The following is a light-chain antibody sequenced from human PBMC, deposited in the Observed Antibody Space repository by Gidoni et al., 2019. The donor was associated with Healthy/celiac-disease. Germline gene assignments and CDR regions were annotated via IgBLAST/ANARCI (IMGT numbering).Light chain of an antibody. Sequence: DIQMTQSPSSLSASVGDRVTITCQASQDISNYLNWYQQKPGKAPKLLIYDASNLETGVPSRLSGSGSGTDFTFTISSLQPEDIATNYCQQYDNLPLFTFGPGTKVDIK. CDR1: QDISNY. CDR3: QQYDNLPLFT. CDR2: DAS. V-gene: IGKV1-33*01. J-gene: IGKJ3*01.